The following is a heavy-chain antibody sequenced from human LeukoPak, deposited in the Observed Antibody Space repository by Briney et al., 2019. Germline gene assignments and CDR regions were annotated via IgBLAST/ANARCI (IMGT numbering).Heavy chain of an antibody. V-gene: IGHV4-59*05. CDR2: IYYSGGT. D-gene: IGHD6-19*01. Sequence: PGGSLRLSCAASGFTFSDYYMSWIRQPPGKGVEWIGGIYYSGGTYYNPSLKSRVTISVDTSKNQFSLKLSSVTAADTAVYYCATYSSGRVYFDYWGQGTLVTVSS. J-gene: IGHJ4*02. CDR3: ATYSSGRVYFDY. CDR1: GFTFSDYY.